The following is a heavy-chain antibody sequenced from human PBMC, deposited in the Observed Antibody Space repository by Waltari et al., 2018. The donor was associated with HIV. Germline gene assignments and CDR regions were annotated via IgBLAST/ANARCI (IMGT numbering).Heavy chain of an antibody. J-gene: IGHJ6*02. D-gene: IGHD3-16*01. CDR1: GGSFSGYF. V-gene: IGHV4-34*02. Sequence: QVQLQQWGAGLLKPSETLSLTCAVYGGSFSGYFWNWIRQPPGKGLEWIGDINHSGSTNCKPSFKTRGTISVDTSKNQFSLELSSVTAADTAVYYCARGAHGMIDEKLYYYGLDVWGQGTTVTGSS. CDR2: INHSGST. CDR3: ARGAHGMIDEKLYYYGLDV.